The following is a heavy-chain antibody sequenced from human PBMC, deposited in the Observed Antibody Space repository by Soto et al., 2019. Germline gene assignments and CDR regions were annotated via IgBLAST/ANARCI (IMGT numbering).Heavy chain of an antibody. V-gene: IGHV3-30-3*01. CDR2: ISYDGSDK. CDR3: ARDTGPNGYNYYYFGMDV. Sequence: VGSLRLSCAASGFTFSNYAMHWVRQAPGKGLEWVAVISYDGSDKYNANSVKGRFTISRDNSKNTLYLQMNSLRAEDMAVYYCARDTGPNGYNYYYFGMDVWGQGTTVTVSS. D-gene: IGHD5-18*01. J-gene: IGHJ6*02. CDR1: GFTFSNYA.